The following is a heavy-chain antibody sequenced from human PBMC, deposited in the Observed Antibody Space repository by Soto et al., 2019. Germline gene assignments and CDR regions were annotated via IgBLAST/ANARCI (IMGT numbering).Heavy chain of an antibody. CDR1: GGSITSGVHY. J-gene: IGHJ6*02. V-gene: IGHV4-31*03. CDR2: IIYSGPT. CDR3: ARFPGYYGPPAGPRLGVMDV. D-gene: IGHD3-10*01. Sequence: SETLSLTCTVSGGSITSGVHYWSWIRQLPGKGLEWIGYIIYSGPTYYNPSLKSRVPISVDTSKSQFSLKLNSVTAADTVFFYCARFPGYYGPPAGPRLGVMDVWGQGTRVTVS.